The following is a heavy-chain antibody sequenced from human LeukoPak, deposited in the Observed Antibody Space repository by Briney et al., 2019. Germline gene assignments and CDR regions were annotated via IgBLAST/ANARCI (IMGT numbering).Heavy chain of an antibody. J-gene: IGHJ1*01. CDR2: ISSSGSTI. CDR1: GFTFSSYE. CDR3: ARAQQWLFDAEYFQH. Sequence: GGSLRLSCAASGFTFSSYEMNWVRQAPGKGLEWVSYISSSGSTIYYADSVKGRFTISRDNAKNSLYLQMNSLRAEDTAVYYCARAQQWLFDAEYFQHWGQGTLVTVX. D-gene: IGHD6-19*01. V-gene: IGHV3-48*03.